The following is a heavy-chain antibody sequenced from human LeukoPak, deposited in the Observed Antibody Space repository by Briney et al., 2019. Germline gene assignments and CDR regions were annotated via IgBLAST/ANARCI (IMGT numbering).Heavy chain of an antibody. Sequence: PSQTLSLTCAVSGGSISSGGYSWSWIRQPPGKGLEWIGYIYYSGSTYYNPSLKSRVTISVDTSKNQFSLKLSSVTAADTAVYYCARFDSFDVTGYYGGYWGQGTLVTVSS. CDR1: GGSISSGGYS. V-gene: IGHV4-30-4*07. J-gene: IGHJ4*02. D-gene: IGHD1-1*01. CDR2: IYYSGST. CDR3: ARFDSFDVTGYYGGY.